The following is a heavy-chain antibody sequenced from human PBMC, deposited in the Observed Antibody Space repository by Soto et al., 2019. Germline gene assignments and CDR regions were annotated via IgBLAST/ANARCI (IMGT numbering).Heavy chain of an antibody. J-gene: IGHJ4*02. Sequence: ASVKVSCKASGYIFTTFGISWVRQAPGQGLEWMGWIDPKNGNTKDAQKFQGRVTMTTDTSTSTAYMELRSLRSDDTAVYYCPKEYCDSSRCYFPAYWGQGALVTVSS. D-gene: IGHD2-2*01. CDR2: IDPKNGNT. CDR3: PKEYCDSSRCYFPAY. CDR1: GYIFTTFG. V-gene: IGHV1-18*01.